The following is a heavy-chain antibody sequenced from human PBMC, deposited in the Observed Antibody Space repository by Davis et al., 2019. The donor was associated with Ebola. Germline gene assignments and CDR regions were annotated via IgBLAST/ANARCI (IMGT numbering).Heavy chain of an antibody. Sequence: ASVKVSCKASGYTFTSYYMHWVRQAPGQGLEWMGIINPSGGSTSYAQKFQGRVTMTRDTSTSTAYMELRSLRSDDTAVYYCARDRMPSIVGAKEGFDYWGQGTLVTVSS. CDR2: INPSGGST. CDR1: GYTFTSYY. CDR3: ARDRMPSIVGAKEGFDY. V-gene: IGHV1-46*01. J-gene: IGHJ4*02. D-gene: IGHD1-26*01.